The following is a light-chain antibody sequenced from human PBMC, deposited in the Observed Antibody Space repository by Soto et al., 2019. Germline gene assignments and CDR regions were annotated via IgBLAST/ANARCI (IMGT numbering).Light chain of an antibody. CDR1: QSVSSSY. V-gene: IGKV3-20*01. CDR2: GAS. J-gene: IGKJ1*01. CDR3: QQSGCSPR. Sequence: EIVLTQSPGTLSLSPGERATLSCRASQSVSSSYLAWYQQKPGQAPRLLIYGASRRATGIPDRFSGSGSGTVFTLTISILEPEEFTVYYSQQSGCSPRFGQGTTVEIK.